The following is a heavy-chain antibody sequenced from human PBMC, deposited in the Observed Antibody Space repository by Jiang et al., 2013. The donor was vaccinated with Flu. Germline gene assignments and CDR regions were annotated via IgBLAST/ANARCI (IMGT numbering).Heavy chain of an antibody. J-gene: IGHJ4*02. Sequence: VMVSCRASGGTFTGYSFSWVRQAPGQGLEWMGRIIPILGIANYAQKFQGRVTITADKSTSTAYMGLSSLRSEDTAVYYCASGPAGPLNTDYGSGSYNAFWDYWGQGTLVTVSS. CDR3: ASGPAGPLNTDYGSGSYNAFWDY. CDR2: IIPILGIA. CDR1: GGTFTGYS. V-gene: IGHV1-69*02. D-gene: IGHD3-10*01.